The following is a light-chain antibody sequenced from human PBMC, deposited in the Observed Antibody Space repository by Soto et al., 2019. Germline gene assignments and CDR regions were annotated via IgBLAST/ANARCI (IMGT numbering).Light chain of an antibody. CDR2: KAS. J-gene: IGKJ1*01. Sequence: DIQMTQSPSTLSASVGDRVTITCRASQSISSWLAWYQQKPGKAPKLLIYKASSLETGVPSRFSGSGSWTEFTLTISSLQPDDFASYYCQQYGSSSPLTFGQGTKVEVK. CDR3: QQYGSSSPLT. V-gene: IGKV1-5*03. CDR1: QSISSW.